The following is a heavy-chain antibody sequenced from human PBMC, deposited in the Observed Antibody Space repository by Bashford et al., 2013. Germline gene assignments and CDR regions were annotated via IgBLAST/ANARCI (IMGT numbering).Heavy chain of an antibody. CDR3: ARSFGRSHYYSYYAMDV. Sequence: SETLSLTCTVSGGSISSGSYYWSWIRQPAGKGLEWIGRIYTSASANYNPSLKSRVTISVDTSKNQFSMKLNSVTAADTAVYFCARSFGRSHYYSYYAMDVWGQGTTVTVSS. D-gene: IGHD3-16*01. V-gene: IGHV4-61*02. CDR2: IYTSASA. J-gene: IGHJ6*02. CDR1: GGSISSGSYY.